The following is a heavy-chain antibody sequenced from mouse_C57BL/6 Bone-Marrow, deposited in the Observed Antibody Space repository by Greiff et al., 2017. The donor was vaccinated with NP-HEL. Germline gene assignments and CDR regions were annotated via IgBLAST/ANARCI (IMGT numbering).Heavy chain of an antibody. CDR1: GFTFSDAW. D-gene: IGHD2-1*01. CDR2: IRNKANNHAT. CDR3: TRRYGNPYWYFDV. J-gene: IGHJ1*03. Sequence: EVKLMESGGGLVQPGGSMKLSCAASGFTFSDAWMDWVRQSPEKGLEWVAEIRNKANNHATYYAESVKGRFTISRDDSKSSVYLQMNSLRAEDTGIYYCTRRYGNPYWYFDVWGTGTTVTVSS. V-gene: IGHV6-6*01.